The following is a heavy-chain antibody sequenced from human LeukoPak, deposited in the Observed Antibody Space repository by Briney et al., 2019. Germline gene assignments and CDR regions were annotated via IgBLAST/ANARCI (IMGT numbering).Heavy chain of an antibody. D-gene: IGHD2-2*01. J-gene: IGHJ5*02. Sequence: ASVKVSCKASGYTFTSYDINWVRQATGQGLEWMGWMNPNSGNTGYAQEFQGRVTMTRNTSISTAYMELSSLRSEDTAVYYCARVEGYCSSTSCYGNWFDPWGQGTLVTVSS. CDR1: GYTFTSYD. V-gene: IGHV1-8*01. CDR2: MNPNSGNT. CDR3: ARVEGYCSSTSCYGNWFDP.